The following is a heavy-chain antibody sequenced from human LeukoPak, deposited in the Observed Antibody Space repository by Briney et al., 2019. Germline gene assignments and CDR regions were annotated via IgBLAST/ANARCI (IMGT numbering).Heavy chain of an antibody. CDR3: ARRAGSGWSINWFDP. D-gene: IGHD6-19*01. CDR2: LYYSGST. J-gene: IGHJ5*02. V-gene: IGHV4-59*08. Sequence: PSETLSLTCTDSGGSSSSYYWSWIRQPPGKRLHWIGYLYYSGSTNYNPSLKSRVTISVDTSKNQFSLKLSSVTAADTAVYYCARRAGSGWSINWFDPWGQGTLITVSS. CDR1: GGSSSSYY.